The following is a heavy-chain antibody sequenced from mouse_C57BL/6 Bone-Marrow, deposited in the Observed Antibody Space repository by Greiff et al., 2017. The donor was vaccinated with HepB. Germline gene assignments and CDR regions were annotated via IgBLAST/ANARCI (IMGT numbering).Heavy chain of an antibody. J-gene: IGHJ2*01. CDR3: ARSGTTVVDY. CDR1: GYSFTGYY. Sequence: EVQLVESGPELVKPGASVKISCKASGYSFTGYYMNWVKQSPEKSLEWIGEINPSTGGTTYNQKFKAKATLTVDKSSSTAYMQLKSLTSEDSAVYYCARSGTTVVDYWGQGTTLTVSS. CDR2: INPSTGGT. V-gene: IGHV1-42*01. D-gene: IGHD1-1*01.